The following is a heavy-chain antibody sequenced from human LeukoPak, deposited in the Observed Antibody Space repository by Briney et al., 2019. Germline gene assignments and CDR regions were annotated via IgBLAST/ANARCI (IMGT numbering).Heavy chain of an antibody. CDR3: ARAGSGSYYYFDY. CDR1: GGSISSYY. CDR2: IYYSGST. V-gene: IGHV4-59*12. Sequence: SETPSLTCTVSGGSISSYYWSWIRQPPGKGLEWIGYIYYSGSTNYNPSLKSRVTISVDTSKNQFSLKLSSVTAADTAVYYCARAGSGSYYYFDYWGQGTLVTVSS. J-gene: IGHJ4*02. D-gene: IGHD1-26*01.